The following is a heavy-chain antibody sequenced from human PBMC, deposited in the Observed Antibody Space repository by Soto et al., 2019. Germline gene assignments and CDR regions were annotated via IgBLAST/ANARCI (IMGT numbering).Heavy chain of an antibody. J-gene: IGHJ6*03. V-gene: IGHV3-53*04. CDR2: IYSGGST. CDR1: GFTVSSNY. Sequence: GGSLRLSCAASGFTVSSNYMSWVRQAPGKGLEWVSVIYSGGSTYYADSVKGRFTISRHNSKNTLYLQMNSLRAEDTAVYYCARGVVPAAISYYYMDVWGKGTTVTVSS. D-gene: IGHD2-2*01. CDR3: ARGVVPAAISYYYMDV.